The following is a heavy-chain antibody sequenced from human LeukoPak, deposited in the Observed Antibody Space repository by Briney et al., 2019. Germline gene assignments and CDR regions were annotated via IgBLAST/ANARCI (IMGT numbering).Heavy chain of an antibody. Sequence: GGSLRLSCAASGFTFTSYSMNCVRQAPGKGLEWVSYISSSSSSIQYADSVKGRFTISRDNAKNSLYLQMNSLRDEDTAVYYCAKGRHGALADSDPWGQGTLVTVSS. J-gene: IGHJ5*02. CDR3: AKGRHGALADSDP. CDR1: GFTFTSYS. D-gene: IGHD3-10*01. CDR2: ISSSSSSI. V-gene: IGHV3-48*02.